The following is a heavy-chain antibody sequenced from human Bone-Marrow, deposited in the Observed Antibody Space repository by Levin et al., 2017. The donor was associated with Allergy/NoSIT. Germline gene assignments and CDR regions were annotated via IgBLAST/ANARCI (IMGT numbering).Heavy chain of an antibody. D-gene: IGHD3-22*01. Sequence: GSLRLSCAASGFTFRHYTMNWVRQAPGKGLEWVSCITSSGDSTYYADSVKGRFTISRDNAKNSLYLQLNRLRDEDTAMYYCAREPARGYYDSSGYAGDHWGQGTLVTVSS. V-gene: IGHV3-48*02. CDR1: GFTFRHYT. J-gene: IGHJ4*02. CDR3: AREPARGYYDSSGYAGDH. CDR2: ITSSGDST.